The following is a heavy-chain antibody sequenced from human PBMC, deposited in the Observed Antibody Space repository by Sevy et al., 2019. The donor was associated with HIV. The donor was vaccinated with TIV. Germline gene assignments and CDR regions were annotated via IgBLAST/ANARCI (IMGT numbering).Heavy chain of an antibody. Sequence: SETLSLTCTVSDGSITSHYWSWIRQPPGKGLEWFGYIYYSGTTNYDPSLKSRVTFSVDTSRNQFSLKLSSVTAADTAVYYCARGGYYHALDYWGQGTLVTVSS. J-gene: IGHJ4*02. CDR3: ARGGYYHALDY. CDR1: DGSITSHY. CDR2: IYYSGTT. D-gene: IGHD3-22*01. V-gene: IGHV4-59*11.